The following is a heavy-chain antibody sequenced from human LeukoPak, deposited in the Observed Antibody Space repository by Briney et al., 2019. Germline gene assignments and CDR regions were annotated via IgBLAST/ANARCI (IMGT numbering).Heavy chain of an antibody. CDR2: IKQDGSKK. V-gene: IGHV3-7*04. D-gene: IGHD5-24*01. CDR3: TRVGYIDEGIDY. J-gene: IGHJ4*02. CDR1: GFPFSSYW. Sequence: GGSLRLSCVASGFPFSSYWMTWVRQAPGKGLEWVANIKQDGSKKSCVDSVKGRFTISRDNAKNSLYLQMNSLRAEDTAIYYCTRVGYIDEGIDYWGQGTLVTVSS.